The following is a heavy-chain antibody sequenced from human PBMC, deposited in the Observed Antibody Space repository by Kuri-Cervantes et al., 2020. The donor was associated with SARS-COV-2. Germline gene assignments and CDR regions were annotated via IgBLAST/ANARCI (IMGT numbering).Heavy chain of an antibody. J-gene: IGHJ5*02. CDR1: GFTFSSYA. D-gene: IGHD3-3*01. CDR2: ISYDGSNK. V-gene: IGHV3-30-3*02. CDR3: AKSPFGVVIINWFDP. Sequence: GGSLRLSCAASGFTFSSYAMHWVRQAPGKGLECVAVISYDGSNKYYADSVKGRFTISRDNSKNTLYLQMNSLRAEDTAVYYCAKSPFGVVIINWFDPWGQGTLVTVSS.